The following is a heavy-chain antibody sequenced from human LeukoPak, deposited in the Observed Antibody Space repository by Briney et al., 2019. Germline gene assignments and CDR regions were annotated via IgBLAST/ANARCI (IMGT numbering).Heavy chain of an antibody. CDR1: GYTSTGYY. V-gene: IGHV1-2*02. CDR2: INPNSGGT. J-gene: IGHJ4*02. CDR3: AREPSIVVVTANDY. D-gene: IGHD2-21*02. Sequence: ASVKVSCKASGYTSTGYYMHWVRQAPGQGLEWMGWINPNSGGTNYAQKFQGRVTMTRDTSISTAYMELSRLRSDDTAVYYCAREPSIVVVTANDYWGQGTLVTVSS.